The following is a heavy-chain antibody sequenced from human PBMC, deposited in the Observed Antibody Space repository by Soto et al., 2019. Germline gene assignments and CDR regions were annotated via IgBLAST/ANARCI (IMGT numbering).Heavy chain of an antibody. CDR1: GYTFTDYG. CDR3: ARDAQYSSRWHPIDF. J-gene: IGHJ4*02. Sequence: GASVKVSCKASGYTFTDYGISWVRQAPGQGLEWMGWIHTYNGHTNYAQKVQGRVTMTTDTSTSTAYMELRSLRPDDTAVYYCARDAQYSSRWHPIDFWGQGTLVTAPQ. CDR2: IHTYNGHT. D-gene: IGHD6-13*01. V-gene: IGHV1-18*01.